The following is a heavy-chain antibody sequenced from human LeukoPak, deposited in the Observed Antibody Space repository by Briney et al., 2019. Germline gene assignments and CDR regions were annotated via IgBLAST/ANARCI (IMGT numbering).Heavy chain of an antibody. J-gene: IGHJ6*02. D-gene: IGHD5-18*01. V-gene: IGHV4-59*01. CDR1: GGSISSYY. Sequence: SETLSLTCTVSGGSISSYYWSWIRQPPGKGLEWIGNIYYSGSTNYNPSLKSRVTISVDTSKNQFSLKLSSVTAADTAVYYCARCGGYSYEGYYYGMDVWGQGTTVTVSS. CDR3: ARCGGYSYEGYYYGMDV. CDR2: IYYSGST.